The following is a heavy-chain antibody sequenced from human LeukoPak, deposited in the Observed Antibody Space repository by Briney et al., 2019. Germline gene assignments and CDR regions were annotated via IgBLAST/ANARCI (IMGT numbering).Heavy chain of an antibody. CDR2: INPNSGGT. Sequence: ASVKVSCKASGYTFIGYYIHWVRQAPGQGLEWMGWINPNSGGTNYAQKFQGRVTMTRDTSISTAYRDLSRLRSDDTAVFYCARENANIFDYWGQGTLVTVSS. D-gene: IGHD4/OR15-4a*01. CDR1: GYTFIGYY. J-gene: IGHJ4*02. V-gene: IGHV1-2*02. CDR3: ARENANIFDY.